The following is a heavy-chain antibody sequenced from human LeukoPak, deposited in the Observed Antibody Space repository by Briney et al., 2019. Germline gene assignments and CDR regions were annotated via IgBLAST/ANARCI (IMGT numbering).Heavy chain of an antibody. Sequence: PSETLSLTCTGSGVFISSYYWSWIRQPPGKGLEWIGYIYYSGSTNYNPSLKSRVTISVDTSKNQFSLQLTSVTPEDTAVYYCVSGRVAGIDAFDIWGQGTMVTVSS. CDR2: IYYSGST. CDR1: GVFISSYY. D-gene: IGHD6-19*01. CDR3: VSGRVAGIDAFDI. J-gene: IGHJ3*02. V-gene: IGHV4-59*12.